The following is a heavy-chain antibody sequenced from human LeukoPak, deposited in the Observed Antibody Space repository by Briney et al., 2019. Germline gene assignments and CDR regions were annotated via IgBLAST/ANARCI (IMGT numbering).Heavy chain of an antibody. Sequence: ASVKVSCKASGYTFTSYGISWVRQAPGQGLEWMGWISAYNGNTNYAQKLQGRVTMTTDTSTSTAYMELRSLRSDDTAVYHCARDLSRAGYSSGWYWFDPWGQGTLVTVSS. D-gene: IGHD6-19*01. CDR3: ARDLSRAGYSSGWYWFDP. CDR2: ISAYNGNT. V-gene: IGHV1-18*01. CDR1: GYTFTSYG. J-gene: IGHJ5*02.